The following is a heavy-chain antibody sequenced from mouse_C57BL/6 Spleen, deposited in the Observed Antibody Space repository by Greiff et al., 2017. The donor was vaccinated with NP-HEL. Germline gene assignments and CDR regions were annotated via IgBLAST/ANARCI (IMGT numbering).Heavy chain of an antibody. Sequence: VQLQQPGAELVKPGASVKLSCKASGYTFTSYWMQWVKQRPGQGLEWIGEIDPSDSYTNYNQKFKGKATLTVDTSSSTAYMQLSSLTSEDSAVYYCAYYYGSGAYWGQGTLVTVSA. CDR3: AYYYGSGAY. J-gene: IGHJ3*01. D-gene: IGHD1-1*01. CDR1: GYTFTSYW. CDR2: IDPSDSYT. V-gene: IGHV1-50*01.